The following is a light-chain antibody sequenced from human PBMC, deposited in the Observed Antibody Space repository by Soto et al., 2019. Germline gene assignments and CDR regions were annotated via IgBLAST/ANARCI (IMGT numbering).Light chain of an antibody. CDR1: QSLLDSSNNKNS. CDR3: QQYSSNPQT. Sequence: DIVLTQSPDSLAVSLGERATIKCMSSQSLLDSSNNKNSLAWYQQKPGQPPTLLIYWASTRESGVPDRFGGGGSGTGFTLTITSLQAEDVAVYYCQQYSSNPQTFGQGTKLEIK. CDR2: WAS. V-gene: IGKV4-1*01. J-gene: IGKJ2*01.